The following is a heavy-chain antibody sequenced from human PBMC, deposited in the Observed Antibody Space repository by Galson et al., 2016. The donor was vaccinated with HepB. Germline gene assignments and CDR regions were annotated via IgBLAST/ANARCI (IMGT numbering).Heavy chain of an antibody. CDR2: INLNSGAT. CDR1: GFSFTDYY. D-gene: IGHD5-24*01. CDR3: ARPTNPGYTNYFGY. V-gene: IGHV1-2*02. Sequence: SVKVSCKASGFSFTDYYVHWVRQAPGQGLEWMGWINLNSGATSYARKFQGRVTMSRDTSISTAYMELTSLRSDDTAVYYCARPTNPGYTNYFGYWGQGTLVTVSS. J-gene: IGHJ4*02.